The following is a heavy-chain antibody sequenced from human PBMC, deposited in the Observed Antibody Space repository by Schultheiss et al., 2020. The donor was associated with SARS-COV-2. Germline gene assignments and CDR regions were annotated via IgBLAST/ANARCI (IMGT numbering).Heavy chain of an antibody. CDR1: GFTFDDYA. CDR3: AKVGSILWWCSYDY. D-gene: IGHD2-21*01. J-gene: IGHJ4*02. CDR2: ISWNSGSI. Sequence: SLKISCAASGFTFDDYAMHWVRQAPGKGLEWVSGISWNSGSIGYADSVKGRFTISRDNSKNTLYLQMNSLRAEDTAVYYCAKVGSILWWCSYDYWGQGTLVTVSS. V-gene: IGHV3-9*01.